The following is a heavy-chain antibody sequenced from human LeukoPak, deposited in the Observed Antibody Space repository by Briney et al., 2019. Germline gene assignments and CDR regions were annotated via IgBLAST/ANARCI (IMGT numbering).Heavy chain of an antibody. V-gene: IGHV4-39*01. Sequence: PSETLSLTCTVSGGSISSSSYYWGWIRQPPGKGLEWIGSIYYSGSTYYNPSLESRVTISVDTSKTQFALQLSYVTAADTAVYYWQSSDSGSVGWFDPWGHRTLLTVST. J-gene: IGHJ5*02. CDR2: IYYSGST. D-gene: IGHD6-6*01. CDR3: QSSDSGSVGWFDP. CDR1: GGSISSSSYY.